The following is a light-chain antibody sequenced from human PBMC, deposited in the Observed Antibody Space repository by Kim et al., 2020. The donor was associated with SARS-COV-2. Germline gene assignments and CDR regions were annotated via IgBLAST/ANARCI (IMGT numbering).Light chain of an antibody. Sequence: VSPGQTASITCSGDKLGDKYACWYQQKPGQAPVLVIYQDSKRPSGIPERFSGSNSGNTATLTISGTQAMDEADYYCQAWDSSTEVFGTGTKVTVL. CDR3: QAWDSSTEV. J-gene: IGLJ1*01. V-gene: IGLV3-1*01. CDR2: QDS. CDR1: KLGDKY.